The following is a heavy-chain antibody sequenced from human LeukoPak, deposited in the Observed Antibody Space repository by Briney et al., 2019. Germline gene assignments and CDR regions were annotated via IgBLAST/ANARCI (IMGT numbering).Heavy chain of an antibody. J-gene: IGHJ5*02. CDR3: LPDWFDP. Sequence: GGSLRLSCAASGFKFSSYTINWVRQAPGKGLEWVANIKQDGSEKYYVDSVKGRFTISRDNAKNSLYLQMNSLRAEDTAVYYCLPDWFDPWGQGTLVTVSS. CDR1: GFKFSSYT. CDR2: IKQDGSEK. V-gene: IGHV3-7*01.